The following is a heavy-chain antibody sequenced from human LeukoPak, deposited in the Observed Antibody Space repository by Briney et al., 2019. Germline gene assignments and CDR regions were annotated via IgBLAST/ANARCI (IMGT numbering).Heavy chain of an antibody. V-gene: IGHV3-11*01. Sequence: GGSLRLSCAPSGLRFSDFYVSWIRQAPGKGLQWVSYISSGGDIMHYADSVKGRFTSSRDNAKNSGYLEMNSLGAEDTAVYYCATNLIGGGEYFQQWGQGTLVTVSS. J-gene: IGHJ1*01. CDR1: GLRFSDFY. CDR3: ATNLIGGGEYFQQ. D-gene: IGHD2/OR15-2a*01. CDR2: ISSGGDIM.